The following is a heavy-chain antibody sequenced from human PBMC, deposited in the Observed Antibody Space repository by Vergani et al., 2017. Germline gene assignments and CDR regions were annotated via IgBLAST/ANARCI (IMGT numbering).Heavy chain of an antibody. CDR2: ISWNSGST. CDR1: GFTFDDYA. J-gene: IGHJ6*02. V-gene: IGHV3-9*01. D-gene: IGHD2-15*01. CDR3: ARVEWGCGGSCYQDYYYYYGMDV. Sequence: EVQLVESGGGLVQPGRSLRLSCAASGFTFDDYAMHWVRQAPGKGLEWVSGISWNSGSTGYADSVKGRFTISRDNSKNTLYLQMNSLRAEDTAVYYCARVEWGCGGSCYQDYYYYYGMDVWGQGTTVTVSS.